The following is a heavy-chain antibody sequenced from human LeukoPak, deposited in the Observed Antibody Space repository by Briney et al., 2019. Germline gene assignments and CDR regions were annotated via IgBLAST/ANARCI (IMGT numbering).Heavy chain of an antibody. CDR1: GLTFSSYA. J-gene: IGHJ4*02. CDR3: ARGAHLGGGAVAGTYQPSALDY. V-gene: IGHV3-30-3*01. Sequence: GGSLGLSCAASGLTFSSYAMHCVRQAPGKGLEWVAVISYDGSNKYYADSVKGRFTISRDNSKNTLYLQMNSLRAEDTAVYYCARGAHLGGGAVAGTYQPSALDYWGQGTLVTVSS. D-gene: IGHD6-19*01. CDR2: ISYDGSNK.